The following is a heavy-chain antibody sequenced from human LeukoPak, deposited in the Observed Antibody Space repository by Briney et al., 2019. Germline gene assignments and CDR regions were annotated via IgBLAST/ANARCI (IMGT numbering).Heavy chain of an antibody. D-gene: IGHD5-18*01. J-gene: IGHJ4*02. CDR3: ARDESGYSYALF. CDR2: IYYSGTT. Sequence: SETLSLTCTVSGGFISSSAYYWGWIRQPPGKGLEWIGSIYYSGTTYYNPSLKSRVTISVDTSKNQFSLKLNSVTAADTAVYYCARDESGYSYALFWGQGTLVTVPS. CDR1: GGFISSSAYY. V-gene: IGHV4-39*07.